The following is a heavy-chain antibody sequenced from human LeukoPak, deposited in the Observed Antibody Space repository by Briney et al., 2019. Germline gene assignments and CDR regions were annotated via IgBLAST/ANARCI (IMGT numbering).Heavy chain of an antibody. Sequence: ASVKVSCKASGYTFTSYGISWVRQAPGQGLEWMGWISGYNGNKNHAQQKLQGRVTMTTDTSTSTAYMELRSLRSDDTAVYYCARDLKRGYSSGRYSWGTGSSNDYWGQGTLVTVSS. J-gene: IGHJ4*02. CDR3: ARDLKRGYSSGRYSWGTGSSNDY. CDR1: GYTFTSYG. CDR2: ISGYNGNK. D-gene: IGHD6-19*01. V-gene: IGHV1-18*01.